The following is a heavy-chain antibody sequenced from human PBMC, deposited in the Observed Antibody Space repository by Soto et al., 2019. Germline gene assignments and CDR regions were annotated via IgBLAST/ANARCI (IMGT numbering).Heavy chain of an antibody. D-gene: IGHD3-10*01. CDR1: GDSFKENV. Sequence: GASVKVSCKTSGDSFKENVFTWVRQAPGQGLEWMGGTIPALGKTHYIQKFQDRVTITVDDGTRTVNMEVRDLTSEDTAIYYCARGPFRPSAMDVWGQGTTVTVSS. V-gene: IGHV1-69*10. CDR3: ARGPFRPSAMDV. J-gene: IGHJ6*02. CDR2: TIPALGKT.